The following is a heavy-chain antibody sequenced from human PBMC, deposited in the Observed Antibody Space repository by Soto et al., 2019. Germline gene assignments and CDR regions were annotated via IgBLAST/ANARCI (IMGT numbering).Heavy chain of an antibody. CDR1: GGTFSSYA. CDR3: ARTSSMITFGGVILYYYGMDV. V-gene: IGHV1-69*06. J-gene: IGHJ6*02. Sequence: EASVKVSCKASGGTFSSYAISWARQAPGQGLEWMGGIIPIFGTANYAQKFQGRVTITADKSTSTAYMELSSLRSEDTAVYYCARTSSMITFGGVILYYYGMDVWGQGTTVTVSS. D-gene: IGHD3-16*02. CDR2: IIPIFGTA.